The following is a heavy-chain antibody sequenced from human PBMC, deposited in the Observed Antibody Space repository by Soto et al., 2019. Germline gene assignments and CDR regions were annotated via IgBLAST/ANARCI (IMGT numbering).Heavy chain of an antibody. CDR2: TNPSGGST. J-gene: IGHJ4*02. CDR3: ARGTGDLWYYFDY. CDR1: GYTFTNYY. Sequence: ASVKVSCKASGYTFTNYYMHWVRQAPGQGLEWMGITNPSGGSTSYAQKFQGRVTLTRDTSTSTVYMELSSLRSEDTAVYYCARGTGDLWYYFDYWGQGTLVTVSS. V-gene: IGHV1-46*01. D-gene: IGHD7-27*01.